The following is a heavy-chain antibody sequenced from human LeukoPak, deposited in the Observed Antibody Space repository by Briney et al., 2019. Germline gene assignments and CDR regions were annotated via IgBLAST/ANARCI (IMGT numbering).Heavy chain of an antibody. D-gene: IGHD3-16*01. CDR3: ARDGGWGYFDY. J-gene: IGHJ4*02. CDR2: IYHSGST. CDR1: GYSISSGYY. V-gene: IGHV4-38-2*02. Sequence: PSETLPLTCAVSGYSISSGYYWGWIRQPPGKGLEWIGSIYHSGSTNYNPSLKSRVTISVDTSKNQFSLKLSSVTAADTAVYYCARDGGWGYFDYWGQGTLVTVSS.